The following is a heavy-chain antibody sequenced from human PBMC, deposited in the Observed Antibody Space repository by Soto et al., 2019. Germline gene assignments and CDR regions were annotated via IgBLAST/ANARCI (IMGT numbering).Heavy chain of an antibody. CDR3: AREVLWFGGNGPWFDP. CDR1: GFTFSSYA. D-gene: IGHD3-10*01. CDR2: ISYDGSNK. Sequence: GGSLRLSCAASGFTFSSYAMHWVRQAPGKGLEWVAVISYDGSNKYYADSVKGRFTISRDNSKNTLYLQMNNLRAEDTAVYYCAREVLWFGGNGPWFDPWGQGTLVTVSS. J-gene: IGHJ5*02. V-gene: IGHV3-30-3*01.